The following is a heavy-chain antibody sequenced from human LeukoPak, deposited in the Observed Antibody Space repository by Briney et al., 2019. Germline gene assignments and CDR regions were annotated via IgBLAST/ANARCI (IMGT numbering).Heavy chain of an antibody. Sequence: PSETLSLTCTVSSGGNHYWSWIRQPPGKGLEYIGNIQNSGATNYNPSLESRVTISVDTPNNQFSLRVTHVTAADTAVYYSAGLTYIYVFWSGYQPYYYYGMDVGAKGTTATVPS. J-gene: IGHJ6*04. V-gene: IGHV4-61*01. D-gene: IGHD3-3*01. CDR1: SGGNHY. CDR2: IQNSGAT. CDR3: AGLTYIYVFWSGYQPYYYYGMDV.